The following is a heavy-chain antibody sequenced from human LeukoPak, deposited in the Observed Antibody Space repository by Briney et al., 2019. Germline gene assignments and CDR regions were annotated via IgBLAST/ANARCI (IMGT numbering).Heavy chain of an antibody. J-gene: IGHJ4*02. CDR2: IWYDGSNK. V-gene: IGHV3-33*01. D-gene: IGHD2-15*01. CDR3: ARGKMRLPLDY. Sequence: GGSLRLSCAASGFTFSSYGMHWVRQAPGKGLEWVAVIWYDGSNKYYADSVKGRFTISRDNSKNTLYLQMNSLRAEDTAVYYCARGKMRLPLDYWGQGTLVTLSS. CDR1: GFTFSSYG.